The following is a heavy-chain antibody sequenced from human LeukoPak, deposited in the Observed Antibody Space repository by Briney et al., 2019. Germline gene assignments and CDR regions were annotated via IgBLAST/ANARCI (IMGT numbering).Heavy chain of an antibody. V-gene: IGHV1-69*13. CDR3: ARSPHYMVRGVIRSPFDY. D-gene: IGHD3-10*01. CDR2: IIPIFGTA. J-gene: IGHJ4*02. CDR1: GGTFSSYA. Sequence: SVRVSCKASGGTFSSYAISWVRQAPGQGLEWMGGIIPIFGTANYAQKFQGRVTITADESTSTAYMELSSLRSEDTAVYYCARSPHYMVRGVIRSPFDYWGQGTLVTVSS.